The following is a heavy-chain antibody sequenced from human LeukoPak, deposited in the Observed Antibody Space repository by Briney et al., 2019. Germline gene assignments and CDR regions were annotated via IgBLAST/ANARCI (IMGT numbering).Heavy chain of an antibody. CDR3: VRGRGMD. J-gene: IGHJ4*02. V-gene: IGHV3-7*04. D-gene: IGHD1-26*01. Sequence: GGSLRLSCVASGFSFSSNWMGWVRQAPGKGLEWVANLNQDGRDKYYVDSVKGRFTTSRDNAKNSLYLQMDSLRVEDRAVYYCVRGRGMDWGQGTLVTVPS. CDR2: LNQDGRDK. CDR1: GFSFSSNW.